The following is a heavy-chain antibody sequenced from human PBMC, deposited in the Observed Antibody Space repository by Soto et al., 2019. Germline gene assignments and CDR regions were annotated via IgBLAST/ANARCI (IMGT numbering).Heavy chain of an antibody. CDR2: ISSSSYTI. J-gene: IGHJ4*02. CDR1: GFTFNTYN. D-gene: IGHD3-16*01. Sequence: EVQLVESGGGLVQPGGSLRLSCTASGFTFNTYNMNWVRQAPGKGLEWVSYISSSSYTISYADSIKGRFTISRDNAKKSLYLKMSSLRDEDTAVYYCAREMSLSGGAYFDYWGQGTLISVSS. V-gene: IGHV3-48*02. CDR3: AREMSLSGGAYFDY.